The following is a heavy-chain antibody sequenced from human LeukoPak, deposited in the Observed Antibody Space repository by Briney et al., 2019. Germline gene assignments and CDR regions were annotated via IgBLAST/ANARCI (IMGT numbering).Heavy chain of an antibody. Sequence: GGSLRLSCAASGFAVSSNYMSWVRQAPGKGLEWVSVIYTSGGTYYADSVRGRFTISRDNSRNALYLQMNSLRVEDTAVYYCARGPSGYYDTSGYSEYWGQGTLVTVSS. J-gene: IGHJ4*02. CDR1: GFAVSSNY. CDR2: IYTSGGT. CDR3: ARGPSGYYDTSGYSEY. V-gene: IGHV3-53*01. D-gene: IGHD3-22*01.